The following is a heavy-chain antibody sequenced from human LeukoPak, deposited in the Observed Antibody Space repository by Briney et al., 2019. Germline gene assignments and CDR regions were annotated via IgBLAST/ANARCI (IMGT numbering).Heavy chain of an antibody. D-gene: IGHD6-6*01. CDR2: INTDGSST. V-gene: IGHV3-74*01. Sequence: GGSLGLSCAASGFTFSSYWMHWVRQAPGKGLVWVSRINTDGSSTSYADSVKGRFTISRDNAKNTLYLQMNSLRAEDTAVYYCAKVKEYSTLGQDWGQGTLVTVSS. CDR1: GFTFSSYW. CDR3: AKVKEYSTLGQD. J-gene: IGHJ4*02.